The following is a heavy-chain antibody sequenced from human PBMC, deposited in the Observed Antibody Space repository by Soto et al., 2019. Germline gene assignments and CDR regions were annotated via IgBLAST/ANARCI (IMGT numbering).Heavy chain of an antibody. CDR1: GLNFSGSA. Sequence: EVQLVESGGGLVQIGGSRKLSCATSGLNFSGSAMHWPRQASGKGLEWVGRIRSRPHNYATTYAASVEGRFTISRDDSKNTVYLQMNGLKTDDTAMYYCTTERDYWGRGTLVTVSS. CDR3: TTERDY. V-gene: IGHV3-73*02. J-gene: IGHJ4*02. CDR2: IRSRPHNYAT.